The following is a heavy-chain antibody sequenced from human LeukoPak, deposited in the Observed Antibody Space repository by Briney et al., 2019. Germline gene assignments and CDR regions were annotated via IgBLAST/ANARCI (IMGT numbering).Heavy chain of an antibody. V-gene: IGHV3-7*01. CDR2: IMQDGSEK. CDR1: GFTFSSYW. Sequence: GGSLRLSCAASGFTFSSYWMSWVRQAPGKGLEWVANIMQDGSEKYYVDSVKGRFTISRDNAKNSLYLQMNSLRAEDTAVYYCAREISSSWSDYFDYWGQGTLVTVSS. CDR3: AREISSSWSDYFDY. J-gene: IGHJ4*02. D-gene: IGHD6-13*01.